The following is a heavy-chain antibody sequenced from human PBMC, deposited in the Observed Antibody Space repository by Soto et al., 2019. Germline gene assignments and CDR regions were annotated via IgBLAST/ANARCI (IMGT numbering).Heavy chain of an antibody. J-gene: IGHJ4*02. D-gene: IGHD2-21*02. CDR3: ARGDATNRYCYDY. V-gene: IGHV6-1*01. CDR1: GDSVSSNSAA. CDR2: TYYRSKWYD. Sequence: PSQTLSLTCAISGDSVSSNSAAWKWIWQSQSRGLEWLGRTYYRSKWYDDYAVSVKSRITINSDTSKNQFSLQLNFVTPEDTAVYYFARGDATNRYCYDYWGRGTVVPASS.